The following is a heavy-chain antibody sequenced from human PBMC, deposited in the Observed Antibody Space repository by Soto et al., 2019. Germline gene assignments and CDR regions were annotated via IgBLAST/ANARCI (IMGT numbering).Heavy chain of an antibody. J-gene: IGHJ4*02. CDR2: IYGSGGT. Sequence: ESLSLTFTVSGGSMFSYSWSWILQPALQGLEWISRIYGSGGTNYNHSVKSRVTMSLDTSKEKFSLRLTSVTAADTAVYHCAREGASSYASRHFDNWGPGTMVSVSS. V-gene: IGHV4-4*07. CDR1: GGSMFSYS. CDR3: AREGASSYASRHFDN. D-gene: IGHD3-16*01.